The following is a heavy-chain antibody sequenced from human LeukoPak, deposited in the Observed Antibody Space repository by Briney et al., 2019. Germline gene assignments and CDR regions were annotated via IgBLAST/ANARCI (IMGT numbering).Heavy chain of an antibody. D-gene: IGHD6-13*01. V-gene: IGHV4-34*01. CDR3: ARGENPLNTHIAIIDY. CDR2: INHSGST. CDR1: GGSFSGYY. J-gene: IGHJ4*02. Sequence: SETLSLTCAVYGGSFSGYYWSWIRQPPGKGLEWIGEINHSGSTNYNPSLKSRVTISVGTSKNQFSLKLSSVTAADTAVYYCARGENPLNTHIAIIDYWGQGTLVTVSS.